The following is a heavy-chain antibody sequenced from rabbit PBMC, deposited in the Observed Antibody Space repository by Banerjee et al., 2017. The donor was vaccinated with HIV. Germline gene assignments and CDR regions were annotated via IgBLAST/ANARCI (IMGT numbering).Heavy chain of an antibody. CDR3: VRGGSSAWGGGFVL. J-gene: IGHJ4*01. D-gene: IGHD4-1*01. CDR1: GFSFSSSYY. Sequence: QEQLEESGGDLVKPEGSLTLTCTASGFSFSSSYYMCWVRQAPGKGLEWIGYIDPVFGSIHYASWVNGRFTISRSTSLNTVDLKMTSLTVADTATYFCVRGGSSAWGGGFVLWGPGTLVTVS. CDR2: IDPVFGSI. V-gene: IGHV1S43*01.